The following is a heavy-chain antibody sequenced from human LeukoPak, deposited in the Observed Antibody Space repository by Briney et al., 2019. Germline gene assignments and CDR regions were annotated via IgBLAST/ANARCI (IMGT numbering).Heavy chain of an antibody. CDR3: AGSGIGAFDI. D-gene: IGHD2-21*01. CDR2: IYYSGST. Sequence: SETLSLTCTVSGGSISSSSYYWGWIRQPPGKGLEWIGSIYYSGSTYYNPSLKSRVTISVDTSKNQFSLKLSSVTAADTAVYYCAGSGIGAFDIWGQGTMVTASS. J-gene: IGHJ3*02. V-gene: IGHV4-39*07. CDR1: GGSISSSSYY.